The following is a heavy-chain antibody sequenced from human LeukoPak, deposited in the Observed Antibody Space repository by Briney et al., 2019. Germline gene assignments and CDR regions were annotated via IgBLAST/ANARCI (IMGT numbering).Heavy chain of an antibody. Sequence: GGSLRLSCAASEFTFSSYWMSWVRQAPGKGLEWVANIKQDGSEKYYVDSVKGRFTISRDNAKNSLYLQMNSLTVEDTAVYYCARFGSGSWGYSQHWGQGTLVTVSS. CDR1: EFTFSSYW. CDR3: ARFGSGSWGYSQH. D-gene: IGHD3-10*01. CDR2: IKQDGSEK. V-gene: IGHV3-7*01. J-gene: IGHJ1*01.